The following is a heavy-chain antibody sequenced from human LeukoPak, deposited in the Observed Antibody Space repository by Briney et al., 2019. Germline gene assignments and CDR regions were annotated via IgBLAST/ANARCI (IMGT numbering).Heavy chain of an antibody. D-gene: IGHD3-22*01. Sequence: GGSLRLSCAASGFTFSSYSMNWVRQAPGKGLEWVSSISSGRTYIYYADSVKGRFTISRDNAKNSLYLQMNSLRAEDTAVYYCARISPYYYDSSGYFFDYWGQGTLVTVSS. CDR2: ISSGRTYI. CDR3: ARISPYYYDSSGYFFDY. J-gene: IGHJ4*02. CDR1: GFTFSSYS. V-gene: IGHV3-21*01.